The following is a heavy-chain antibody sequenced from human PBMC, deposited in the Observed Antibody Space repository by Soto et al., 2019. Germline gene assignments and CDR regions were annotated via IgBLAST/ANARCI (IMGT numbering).Heavy chain of an antibody. D-gene: IGHD3-16*01. Sequence: SQTLSLTCVISGDSVSSNSVAWNWIRHSPLRGLEWLGRTYYRSKWYNDYAVSVESRLTINPDTSKNQFSPHLNSVTPEDTAVYYCVREKSLAWFDSWGQGTLVTVSS. J-gene: IGHJ5*01. V-gene: IGHV6-1*01. CDR3: VREKSLAWFDS. CDR1: GDSVSSNSVA. CDR2: TYYRSKWYN.